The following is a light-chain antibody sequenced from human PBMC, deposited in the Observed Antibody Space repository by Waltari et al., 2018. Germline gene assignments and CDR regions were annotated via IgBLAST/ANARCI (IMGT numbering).Light chain of an antibody. CDR1: QGISSH. CDR3: QQLNSYPLT. CDR2: GAS. J-gene: IGKJ4*01. V-gene: IGKV1-9*01. Sequence: DLQLTQSPSFLSASVGDRVTIACRASQGISSHLVWYQQKPGKAPKLLIYGASTLQSGVPSRFSGSGSATEFTLTISSLQPEDFATYYCQQLNSYPLTFGGGTKVEIK.